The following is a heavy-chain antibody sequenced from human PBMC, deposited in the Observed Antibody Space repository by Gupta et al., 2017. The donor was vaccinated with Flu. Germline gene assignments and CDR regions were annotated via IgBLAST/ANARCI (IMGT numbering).Heavy chain of an antibody. V-gene: IGHV1-69*02. D-gene: IGHD3-3*01. Sequence: QVQLVQSGAELKKPGSSVKVSCKASGGTFSSYTISWVRQAPGQGLEWMGRIITIIGSANYVQKFQGSVTITSDKATSTADMELSSERAEDTAVDCGGMFCRQNAFDIWGRGTMVTVSS. CDR1: GGTFSSYT. CDR2: IITIIGSA. CDR3: GMFCRQNAFDI. J-gene: IGHJ3*02.